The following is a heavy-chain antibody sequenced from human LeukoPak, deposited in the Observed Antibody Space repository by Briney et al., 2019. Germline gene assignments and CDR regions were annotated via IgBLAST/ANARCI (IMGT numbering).Heavy chain of an antibody. J-gene: IGHJ4*02. CDR3: AKDMEVGATSDGSDY. D-gene: IGHD1-26*01. CDR2: ISWNSGSI. CDR1: GFTFDDYA. Sequence: GGSLRLSCAAFGFTFDDYAMHWVRQAPGKGLEWVSGISWNSGSIGYADSVKGRFTISRDNAKNSLYLQMNSLRAEDTALYYCAKDMEVGATSDGSDYWGQGTLVTVSS. V-gene: IGHV3-9*01.